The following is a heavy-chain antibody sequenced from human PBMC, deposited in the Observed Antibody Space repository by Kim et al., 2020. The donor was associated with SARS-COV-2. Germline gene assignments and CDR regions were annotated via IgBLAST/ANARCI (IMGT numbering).Heavy chain of an antibody. Sequence: GGSLRLSCAASGFTFDTFAMSWVRQAPGKGLAWVSVVSGGAVNKFYADSVRGRFTISRDNSKSTLYLQMNSLRDEDTALYYCAKMVIMDGYNYFYYYDMDVWGQGTTVTVSS. J-gene: IGHJ6*02. V-gene: IGHV3-23*01. D-gene: IGHD2-21*01. CDR2: VSGGAVNK. CDR3: AKMVIMDGYNYFYYYDMDV. CDR1: GFTFDTFA.